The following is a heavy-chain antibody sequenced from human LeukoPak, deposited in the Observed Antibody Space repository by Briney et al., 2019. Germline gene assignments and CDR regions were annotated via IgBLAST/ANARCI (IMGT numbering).Heavy chain of an antibody. CDR2: IYADDST. D-gene: IGHD3-10*02. CDR3: AELGITMIGGV. Sequence: PGGSLRLSCAASGVTVSSNYMSWVRQAPGKGLQCVSVIYADDSTYYADSVEGRFTISSDNAKNSLYLQMNSLRAEDTAVYYCAELGITMIGGVWGKGTTVTISS. CDR1: GVTVSSNY. V-gene: IGHV3-66*01. J-gene: IGHJ6*04.